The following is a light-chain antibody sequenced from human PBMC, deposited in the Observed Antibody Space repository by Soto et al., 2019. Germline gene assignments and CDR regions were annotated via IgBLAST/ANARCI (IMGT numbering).Light chain of an antibody. CDR3: FSYTTSSAPYV. J-gene: IGLJ1*01. CDR2: EVS. V-gene: IGLV2-14*01. Sequence: QSVLTQPASVSGSPGQSITISCTGTTSDVGGYNYVSWYQQHPGKVPKLMIYEVSNRPSGVSNRFSGSKSGNTASLTISGLQAEDEAAYYCFSYTTSSAPYVFGTGTKLTVL. CDR1: TSDVGGYNY.